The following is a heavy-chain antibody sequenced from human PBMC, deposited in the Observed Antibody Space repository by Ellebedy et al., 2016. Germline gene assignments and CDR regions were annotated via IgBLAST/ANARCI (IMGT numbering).Heavy chain of an antibody. Sequence: SETLSLTCTVSGGSISSYYWSWIRQPPGKGLEWIGYIYYSGSTNYNPSLKSRVTISVDTSKNQSSLKLSSVTAADTAVYYCARGYYDFWSGYSINWYFDLWGRGTLVTVSS. V-gene: IGHV4-59*01. CDR2: IYYSGST. D-gene: IGHD3-3*01. CDR3: ARGYYDFWSGYSINWYFDL. CDR1: GGSISSYY. J-gene: IGHJ2*01.